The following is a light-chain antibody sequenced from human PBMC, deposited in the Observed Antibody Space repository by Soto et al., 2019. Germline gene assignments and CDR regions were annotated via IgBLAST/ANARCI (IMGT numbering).Light chain of an antibody. V-gene: IGKV3-20*01. CDR2: GAA. CDR1: QSVSSSY. Sequence: EIVLTQSPGTLSLSPGERATLSCRASQSVSSSYLAWYQQKPGQAPRSVIYGAASRATGIPDRFSGSGSETNFTLTISRLEPEDFAMYYCQQYGSLSWTFGQGTKVEIK. CDR3: QQYGSLSWT. J-gene: IGKJ1*01.